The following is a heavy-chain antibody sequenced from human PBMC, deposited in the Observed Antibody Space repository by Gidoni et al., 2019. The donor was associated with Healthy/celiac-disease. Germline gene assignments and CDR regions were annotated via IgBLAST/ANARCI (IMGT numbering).Heavy chain of an antibody. CDR1: GGSISSYY. CDR3: ARHSPHYDYIWGSYRYLDAFDI. CDR2: IYYSGST. Sequence: QVQLQESGPGLVKPSETLSLTCTVSGGSISSYYWSRIRQPPGKGLEWIGYIYYSGSTNYNPSLKSRVTISVDTSKNQFSLKLSSVTAADTAVYYCARHSPHYDYIWGSYRYLDAFDIWGQGTMVTVSS. J-gene: IGHJ3*02. V-gene: IGHV4-59*08. D-gene: IGHD3-16*02.